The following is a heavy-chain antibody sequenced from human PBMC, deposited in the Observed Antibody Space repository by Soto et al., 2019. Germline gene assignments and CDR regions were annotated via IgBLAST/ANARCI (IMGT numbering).Heavy chain of an antibody. CDR3: ARAGYDYVWGSYRHGNWFDP. V-gene: IGHV4-34*01. Sequence: SETLSLTCAVYGGSFSGYYWSWIRQPPGKGLEWIGEINHSGSTNYNPSLKSRVTISVDTSKNQFSLKLSSVTAADTAVYYCARAGYDYVWGSYRHGNWFDPWGQGTLVT. J-gene: IGHJ5*02. D-gene: IGHD3-16*02. CDR2: INHSGST. CDR1: GGSFSGYY.